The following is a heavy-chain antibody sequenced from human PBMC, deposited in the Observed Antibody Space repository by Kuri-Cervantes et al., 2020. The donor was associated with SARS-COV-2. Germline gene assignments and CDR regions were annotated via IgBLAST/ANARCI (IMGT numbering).Heavy chain of an antibody. J-gene: IGHJ4*02. CDR2: ISKTGSYA. CDR3: AKDYFSDTSNYFDY. Sequence: GGSLRLSCAASGFTFGDYFMSWILQAPGQGLEWVSYISKTGSYANYVDSVRGRFTIYRDNAKNSLYLQMNSLRAEDTALYYCAKDYFSDTSNYFDYWGQGALVTVSS. CDR1: GFTFGDYF. V-gene: IGHV3-11*05. D-gene: IGHD3-3*01.